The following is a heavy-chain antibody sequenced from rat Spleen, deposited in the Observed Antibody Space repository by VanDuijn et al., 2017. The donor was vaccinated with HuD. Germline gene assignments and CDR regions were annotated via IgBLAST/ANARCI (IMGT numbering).Heavy chain of an antibody. CDR2: ISPSGGST. Sequence: EVQLVESGGDFVQPGGSMKLSCAASGFTFSNYGVHWIRQAPTKGLEWVASISPSGGSTSYRDSVKGRFTISRDNAESTLYLQMDSLRSEDTATYYCVQWNSRYFTYWGQGAMVTVSS. CDR3: VQWNSRYFTY. J-gene: IGHJ2*01. CDR1: GFTFSNYG. V-gene: IGHV5-19*01. D-gene: IGHD4-4*01.